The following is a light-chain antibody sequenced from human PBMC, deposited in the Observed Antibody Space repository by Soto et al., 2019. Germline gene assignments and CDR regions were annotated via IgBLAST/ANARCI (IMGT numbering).Light chain of an antibody. CDR2: GAS. J-gene: IGKJ3*01. V-gene: IGKV3D-15*01. CDR1: QSVSSN. Sequence: EIVMTQSPATLSVSPGERATLSCRASQSVSSNLAWYQQKPGQAPRLLIYGASTRATGIPARFSGSGSGTEFTLTISILPSEDFAVYYWQQYNNWPFTFGPGTKVDIK. CDR3: QQYNNWPFT.